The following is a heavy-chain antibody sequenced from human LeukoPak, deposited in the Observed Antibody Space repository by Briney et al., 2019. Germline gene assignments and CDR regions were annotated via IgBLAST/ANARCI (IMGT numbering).Heavy chain of an antibody. V-gene: IGHV4-59*08. CDR2: IYYSGST. Sequence: PSETLSLTCTVSGGSISSYYWSWIRQPPGKGLEWIGYIYYSGSTNYNPSLKSRVTISVDTSKNQFSLKLSSVTAADTAVYYCARALSAPLYYFDYWGQGTLVTVSS. J-gene: IGHJ4*02. CDR3: ARALSAPLYYFDY. CDR1: GGSISSYY.